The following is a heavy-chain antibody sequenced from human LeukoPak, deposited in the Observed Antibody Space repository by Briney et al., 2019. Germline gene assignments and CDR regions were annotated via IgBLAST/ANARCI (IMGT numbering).Heavy chain of an antibody. CDR1: GFTFSSYW. Sequence: GGSLRLSCAASGFTFSSYWMSWVRQAPGKGLEWVANIKQDGSEKYYVDSVKGRFTISRDNAKNSLYLQMNSLRAEDTAVYYCATPIKQWLHYYMDVWGKGTTVTVSS. CDR3: ATPIKQWLHYYMDV. V-gene: IGHV3-7*01. J-gene: IGHJ6*03. D-gene: IGHD6-19*01. CDR2: IKQDGSEK.